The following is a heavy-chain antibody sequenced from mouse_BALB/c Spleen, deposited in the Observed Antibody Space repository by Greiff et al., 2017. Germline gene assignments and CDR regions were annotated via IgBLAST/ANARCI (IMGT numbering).Heavy chain of an antibody. V-gene: IGHV14-3*02. Sequence: VQLQQSGAELVKPGASVKLSCTASGFNIKDTYMHWVKQRPEQGLEWIGRIDPANGNTKYDPKFQGKATITADTSSNTAYLQLSSLTSEDTAVYYCARSGYGSSRKYYFDDWGQGTTLTVSS. CDR2: IDPANGNT. CDR1: GFNIKDTY. J-gene: IGHJ2*01. D-gene: IGHD1-1*01. CDR3: ARSGYGSSRKYYFDD.